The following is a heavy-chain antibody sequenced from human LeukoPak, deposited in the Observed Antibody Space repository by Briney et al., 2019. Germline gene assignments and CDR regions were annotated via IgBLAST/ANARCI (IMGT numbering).Heavy chain of an antibody. V-gene: IGHV4-34*01. D-gene: IGHD3-3*01. J-gene: IGHJ4*02. CDR1: GGSFIGYY. CDR3: ARVWSGYWSDY. CDR2: INHSGST. Sequence: SETLSLTCAVYGGSFIGYYWSWIRQPPGKGLEWTGEINHSGSTNYNPSLKSRVTISVDTSKNQFSLKLSSVTAADTAVYYCARVWSGYWSDYWGQGTLVTVSS.